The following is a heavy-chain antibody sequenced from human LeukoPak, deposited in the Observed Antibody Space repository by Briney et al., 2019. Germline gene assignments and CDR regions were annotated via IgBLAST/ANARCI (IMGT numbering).Heavy chain of an antibody. CDR3: VKHVGSRWSNNRFDP. CDR2: VSRFGGTT. D-gene: IGHD6-13*01. Sequence: GGSLRLSCAASGFTFDSYAMSWVRQAPGKGLEWVSAVSRFGGTTYYADSAKGRFTISRDNSNNTVYLQMNSLRVGDTALYYCVKHVGSRWSNNRFDPWGQGTLVTVS. CDR1: GFTFDSYA. V-gene: IGHV3-23*01. J-gene: IGHJ5*02.